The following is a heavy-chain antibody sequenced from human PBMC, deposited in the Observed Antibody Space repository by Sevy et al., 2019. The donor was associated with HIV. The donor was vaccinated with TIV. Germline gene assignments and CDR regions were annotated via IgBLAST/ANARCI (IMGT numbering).Heavy chain of an antibody. CDR1: GFTVSSNY. CDR2: IYSGGGT. V-gene: IGHV3-66*02. D-gene: IGHD2-2*01. Sequence: GGSLRLSCAASGFTVSSNYMSWVRQAPGKGLDWVSLIYSGGGTDYADSVKGRFIISRDSSKNTLYLQMNSLRTEDTAVYYCARDGGYRLDWGQGTLVTVSS. CDR3: ARDGGYRLD. J-gene: IGHJ4*02.